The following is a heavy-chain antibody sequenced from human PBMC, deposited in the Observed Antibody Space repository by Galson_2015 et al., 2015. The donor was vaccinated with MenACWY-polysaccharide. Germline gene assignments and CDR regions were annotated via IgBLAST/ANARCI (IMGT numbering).Heavy chain of an antibody. V-gene: IGHV6-1*01. Sequence: CAISGDSVSSNSAAWNWIRQSPPRGLEWLGRIYYRSKSYNDYAVSVKSRITINPDTSKNQFSLQLNSVTPEDTAVYFCARGGSGSLAPNGNAFDVWGQGTMVIVSS. D-gene: IGHD3-22*01. CDR2: IYYRSKSYN. J-gene: IGHJ3*01. CDR3: ARGGSGSLAPNGNAFDV. CDR1: GDSVSSNSAA.